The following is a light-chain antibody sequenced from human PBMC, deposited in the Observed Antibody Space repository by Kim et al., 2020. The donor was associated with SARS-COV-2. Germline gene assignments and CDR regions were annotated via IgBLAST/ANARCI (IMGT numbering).Light chain of an antibody. J-gene: IGKJ1*01. CDR3: KQYNNSPRT. CDR2: GAS. V-gene: IGKV3-20*01. CDR1: QSVSSSY. Sequence: EIVLTQSPGTLSLSPGERATLSCRASQSVSSSYLAWYQQKPGQAPRLLIYGASSRATGIPDRFSGSGSGTDFTLTISRLEPEDFAVYYCKQYNNSPRTFGQGTKVDIK.